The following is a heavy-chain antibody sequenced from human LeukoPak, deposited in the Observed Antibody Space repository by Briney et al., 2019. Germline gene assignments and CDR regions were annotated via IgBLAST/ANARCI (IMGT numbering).Heavy chain of an antibody. J-gene: IGHJ3*02. Sequence: SETLSLTCAVSGGSISSGGYSWSWIRQPPGTGLEWIGYIYHSGSTYYNPSLKSRVTISVDRSKNQFSLKLSSVTAADTAVYYCVGYCSGGSCYSGAFDIWGQGTMVTVSS. V-gene: IGHV4-30-2*01. D-gene: IGHD2-15*01. CDR1: GGSISSGGYS. CDR3: VGYCSGGSCYSGAFDI. CDR2: IYHSGST.